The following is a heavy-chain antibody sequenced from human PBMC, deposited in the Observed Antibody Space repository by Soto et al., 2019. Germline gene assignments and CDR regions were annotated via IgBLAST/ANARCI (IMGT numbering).Heavy chain of an antibody. J-gene: IGHJ4*02. Sequence: PSQTLALTCAISGDSVSSNSAAWNWIRQSPSRGLEWLGRTYYRSKWYNDYAVSVKSRITTNPDTSKNQFSLQLNSVTPEDTAVYYCAREGLYSGYDFNPNTFDYWGQGTLDTVSS. D-gene: IGHD5-12*01. CDR3: AREGLYSGYDFNPNTFDY. V-gene: IGHV6-1*01. CDR2: TYYRSKWYN. CDR1: GDSVSSNSAA.